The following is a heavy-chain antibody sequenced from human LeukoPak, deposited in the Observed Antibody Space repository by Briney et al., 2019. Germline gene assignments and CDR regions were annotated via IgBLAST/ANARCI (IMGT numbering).Heavy chain of an antibody. CDR2: ISSNGGST. V-gene: IGHV3-64*04. Sequence: GGSLRLSCSASGFTFSSYAMHWVRQAPGKGLEYVSAISSNGGSTYYADSVKGRFIISRDISKNTLYLQMNSLRAEDTAVYYCARESRLSGAMDVWGQGTTVTVSS. CDR3: ARESRLSGAMDV. J-gene: IGHJ6*02. CDR1: GFTFSSYA.